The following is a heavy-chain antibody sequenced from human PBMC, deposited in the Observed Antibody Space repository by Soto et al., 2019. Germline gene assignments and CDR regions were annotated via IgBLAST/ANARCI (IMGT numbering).Heavy chain of an antibody. D-gene: IGHD2-2*02. CDR1: GGTFSSYA. CDR3: ARDGVGYCSSTSCYIELAHNWFDP. CDR2: IIPIFGTA. V-gene: IGHV1-69*06. Sequence: SVKVSCKASGGTFSSYAISWVRQAPGQGLEWMGGIIPIFGTANYAQKFQGRVTITAEKSTSTAYMELSSLRSEDTAVYYCARDGVGYCSSTSCYIELAHNWFDPWGQGTLVTVSS. J-gene: IGHJ5*02.